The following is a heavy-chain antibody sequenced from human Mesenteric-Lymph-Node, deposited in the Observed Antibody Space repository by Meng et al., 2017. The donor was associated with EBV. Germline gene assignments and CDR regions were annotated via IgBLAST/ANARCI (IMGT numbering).Heavy chain of an antibody. Sequence: RPQSKESGRGLVKPSETLSVTCTAAGGSIRRSSYYWGGISQPPGKGLEWIGSVYYSGSTFYTPSLKSRVTISLDTSKNQFSLKLSSVTAADTAMYYCTRAPGGASGSYSFDYWGQGTLVTVSS. J-gene: IGHJ4*02. V-gene: IGHV4-39*06. CDR2: VYYSGST. D-gene: IGHD3-10*01. CDR1: GGSIRRSSYY. CDR3: TRAPGGASGSYSFDY.